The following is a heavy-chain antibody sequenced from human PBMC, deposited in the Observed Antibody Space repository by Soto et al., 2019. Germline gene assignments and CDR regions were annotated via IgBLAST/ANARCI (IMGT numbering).Heavy chain of an antibody. D-gene: IGHD6-6*01. J-gene: IGHJ6*02. CDR1: GFTFSSYA. CDR2: ISGSGGST. Sequence: PGGSLRLSCAASGFTFSSYAMSWVRQAPGKGLEWVSAISGSGGSTYYADSVKGRFTISRDNSKNTLYLQMNSLRAEDTAVYYCAKWGIPSIAARPFWPPYYYGMDVWGQGTTVTVSS. V-gene: IGHV3-23*01. CDR3: AKWGIPSIAARPFWPPYYYGMDV.